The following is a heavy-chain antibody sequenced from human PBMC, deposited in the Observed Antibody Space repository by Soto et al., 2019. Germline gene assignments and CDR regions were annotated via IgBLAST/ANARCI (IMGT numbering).Heavy chain of an antibody. CDR3: ARGGTTVVTPIDY. CDR2: IGTAGDT. Sequence: VGSLRLSCAASGFTFTSYYMYWARQATGKGLEWVSTIGTAGDTYYPGSVKGRFTISRENAKNSLYLQMNSLRAEDTAVYYCARGGTTVVTPIDYWGQGTLVTVS. D-gene: IGHD4-17*01. J-gene: IGHJ4*02. V-gene: IGHV3-13*01. CDR1: GFTFTSYY.